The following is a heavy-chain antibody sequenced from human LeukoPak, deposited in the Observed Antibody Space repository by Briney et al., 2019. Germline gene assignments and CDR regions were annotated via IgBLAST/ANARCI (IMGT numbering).Heavy chain of an antibody. CDR3: ARSTLRFLEWDESYYYMDV. CDR1: GFTFSSYW. J-gene: IGHJ6*03. D-gene: IGHD3-3*01. V-gene: IGHV3-7*01. CDR2: IKQDGSET. Sequence: GGSLRLSCAASGFTFSSYWMSWVRQAPGKGLEWVANIKQDGSETYYVDSVKGRFTISRDNAKNSLYLQMNSLRAEDTAVYYCARSTLRFLEWDESYYYMDVWGKGTTVTVSS.